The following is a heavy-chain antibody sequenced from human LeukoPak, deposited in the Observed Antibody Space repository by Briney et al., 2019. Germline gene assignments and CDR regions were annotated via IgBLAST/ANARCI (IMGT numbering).Heavy chain of an antibody. CDR2: IKQDGSEK. Sequence: PGGSLRLSCVASGFSFSTYSMNWVRQAPGKGLEWVANIKQDGSEKYYVDSVKGRFTISRDNAKNSLYLQMNSLRAEDTAVYYCARDMVGAATDAFDIWGQGTMVTVSS. J-gene: IGHJ3*02. V-gene: IGHV3-7*03. CDR3: ARDMVGAATDAFDI. CDR1: GFSFSTYS. D-gene: IGHD2-15*01.